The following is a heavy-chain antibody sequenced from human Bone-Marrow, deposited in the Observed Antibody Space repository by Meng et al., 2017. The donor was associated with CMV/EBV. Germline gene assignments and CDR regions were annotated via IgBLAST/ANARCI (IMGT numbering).Heavy chain of an antibody. D-gene: IGHD4-17*01. Sequence: GGSLRLSCAASGFTFSGYAMHWVRQAPGKGLEWVAVIAFDGSNEYYADSVKGRFTISRDNSKNTLYLQMNSLRAEDTAVYYCAKGDYGDYIAYWGQGTLVTVSS. V-gene: IGHV3-30*04. CDR3: AKGDYGDYIAY. J-gene: IGHJ4*02. CDR1: GFTFSGYA. CDR2: IAFDGSNE.